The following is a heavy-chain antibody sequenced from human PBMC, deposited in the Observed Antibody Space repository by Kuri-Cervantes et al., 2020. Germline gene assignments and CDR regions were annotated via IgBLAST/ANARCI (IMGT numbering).Heavy chain of an antibody. CDR3: ARGVRCSSTSCPQYFQH. D-gene: IGHD2-2*01. V-gene: IGHV1-18*04. CDR2: ISAYNGDT. Sequence: ASVKVSCKASGYTFTDYYIHWVRQAPGQGLEWMGWISAYNGDTNYAQKLQGRVTMTTDTSTSTAYMELRSLRSDDTAVYYCARGVRCSSTSCPQYFQHWGQGTLVTVSS. J-gene: IGHJ1*01. CDR1: GYTFTDYY.